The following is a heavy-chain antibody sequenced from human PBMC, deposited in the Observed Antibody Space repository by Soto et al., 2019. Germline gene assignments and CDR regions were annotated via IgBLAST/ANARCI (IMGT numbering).Heavy chain of an antibody. V-gene: IGHV3-23*01. CDR3: ATDRSRLILFDN. J-gene: IGHJ4*02. CDR2: ISGSGGST. CDR1: GFTFSTYA. D-gene: IGHD1-26*01. Sequence: EVQLLESGGYWVQPGGSLRLSCAASGFTFSTYAMSWVRPTPGKGLGWVSAISGSGGSTYYAESVKGRFPISRDNSKNTLYLQMNSLRDEDTAVYYCATDRSRLILFDNWGPGTLVTVSS.